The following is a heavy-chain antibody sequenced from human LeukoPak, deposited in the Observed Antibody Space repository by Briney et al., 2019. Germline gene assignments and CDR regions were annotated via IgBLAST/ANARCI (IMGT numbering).Heavy chain of an antibody. Sequence: SETLSLTCNVSGASLSRYFWSWIRQPPGKGLEWIGYIYYPGYPNYNPSLKSRVTIAVETSKSQFSLNLRSVTTADTAVYFCARDWGVEGRPGYMDVWGKGTTVTVSS. J-gene: IGHJ6*03. D-gene: IGHD6-6*01. CDR1: GASLSRYF. V-gene: IGHV4-59*01. CDR3: ARDWGVEGRPGYMDV. CDR2: IYYPGYP.